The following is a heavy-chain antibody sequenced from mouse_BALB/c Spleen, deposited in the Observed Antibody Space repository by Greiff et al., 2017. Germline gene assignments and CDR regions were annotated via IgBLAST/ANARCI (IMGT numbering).Heavy chain of an antibody. D-gene: IGHD1-1*02. CDR3: TSGNSDY. J-gene: IGHJ2*01. V-gene: IGHV1-15*01. CDR1: GYTFTDYE. CDR2: IDPETGGT. Sequence: QVQLKESGAELVRPGASVTLSCKASGYTFTDYEMHWVKQTPVHGLEWIGAIDPETGGTAYNQKFKGKATLTADKSSSTAYMELRSLTSEDSAVYYCTSGNSDYWGQGTTLTVSS.